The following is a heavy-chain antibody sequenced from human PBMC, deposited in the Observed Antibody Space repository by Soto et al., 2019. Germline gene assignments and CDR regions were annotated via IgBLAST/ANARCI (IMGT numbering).Heavy chain of an antibody. Sequence: VQLVESGGGLAQPGRSLRLSCEASGFTFESYAMHWIRQAPGKGLEWVSGISWNSNSIGYADSVKGRFTISRDNAKNSLYLQMNSLRVEDTAFYYCAKGIEQWLSNWFDPWGQGTLVTVSS. CDR2: ISWNSNSI. J-gene: IGHJ5*02. CDR1: GFTFESYA. V-gene: IGHV3-9*01. CDR3: AKGIEQWLSNWFDP. D-gene: IGHD6-19*01.